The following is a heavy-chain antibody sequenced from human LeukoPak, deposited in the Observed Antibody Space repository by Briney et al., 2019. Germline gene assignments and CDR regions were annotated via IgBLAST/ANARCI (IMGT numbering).Heavy chain of an antibody. Sequence: PSETLSLTCTVSGGSISNCFWSWIRQAPGKGLEYIGFIYYSGNTNYNPSFKSRVTISVDTSKKQFSLKLSSVTAADTAVYYCARDLAYRSSLRGTFDIWGQGTKVTVSS. CDR2: IYYSGNT. CDR3: ARDLAYRSSLRGTFDI. J-gene: IGHJ3*02. CDR1: GGSISNCF. D-gene: IGHD6-19*01. V-gene: IGHV4-59*01.